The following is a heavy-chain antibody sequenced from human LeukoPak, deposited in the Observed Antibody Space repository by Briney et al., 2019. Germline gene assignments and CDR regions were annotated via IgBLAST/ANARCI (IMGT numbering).Heavy chain of an antibody. CDR3: ARGVYYYGSGSYPYYYYYGMDV. V-gene: IGHV4-34*01. CDR1: GGSFSGYY. D-gene: IGHD3-10*01. J-gene: IGHJ6*02. Sequence: SETLSLTCAVYGGSFSGYYWSWIRQPPGKGLEWIGEINHSGSTNYNPSLKSRVTISVDTSKNQFSLKLSSVTAADTAVYYCARGVYYYGSGSYPYYYYYGMDVWGQGTTVTVSS. CDR2: INHSGST.